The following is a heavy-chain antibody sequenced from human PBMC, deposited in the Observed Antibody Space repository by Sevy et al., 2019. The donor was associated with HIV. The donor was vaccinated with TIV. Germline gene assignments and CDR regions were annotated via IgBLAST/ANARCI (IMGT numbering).Heavy chain of an antibody. CDR2: IIPIFGTT. V-gene: IGHV1-69*06. J-gene: IGHJ3*01. Sequence: ASVKVSCKASGGTFNRYGINWVRQAPGQGLEWMGGIIPIFGTTNYAQRFQGRVTITADKSTSTAYMELSSLRSEETAVYYCAFDSNSYDVWGQGTMVTVSS. CDR1: GGTFNRYG. D-gene: IGHD3-22*01. CDR3: AFDSNSYDV.